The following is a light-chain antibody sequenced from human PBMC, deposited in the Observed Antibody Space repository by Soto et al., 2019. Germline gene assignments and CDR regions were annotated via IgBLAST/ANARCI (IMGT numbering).Light chain of an antibody. CDR2: AAS. Sequence: EIVLRQSPATRPVGGGARSTRACMARQTVADSLVWYQQKPGQPPRPLIYAASNRATGVPASFSGSGSGTEFTLTINSLQSEDFAVYYCQQYNNWPRKFGQGTQVDIK. CDR1: QTVADS. V-gene: IGKV3-15*01. J-gene: IGKJ1*01. CDR3: QQYNNWPRK.